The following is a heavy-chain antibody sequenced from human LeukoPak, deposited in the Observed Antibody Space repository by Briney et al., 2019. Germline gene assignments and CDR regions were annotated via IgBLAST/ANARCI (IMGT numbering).Heavy chain of an antibody. J-gene: IGHJ4*02. V-gene: IGHV3-23*01. CDR2: ISGSGGST. D-gene: IGHD6-13*01. CDR3: AKDPNPQLSGVFDY. CDR1: GFTFSSYS. Sequence: GGSLRLSCAASGFTFSSYSMNWVRQAPGKGLEWVSAISGSGGSTYYADSVKGRFTISRDNSKNTLYLQMNSLRAEDTAVYYCAKDPNPQLSGVFDYWGQGTLVTVSS.